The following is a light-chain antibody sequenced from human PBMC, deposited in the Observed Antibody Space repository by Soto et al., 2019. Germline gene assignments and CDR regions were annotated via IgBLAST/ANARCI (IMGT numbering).Light chain of an antibody. CDR3: QQYNSYSRT. Sequence: DIQMTQSPSTLSASLGDRVTITCRASQSISSSLAWYQQKAGKAPKLLIYKASSLESGVPSRFSGSGSGTEFTLTISSLQPDDFATYYCQQYNSYSRTFGQGTKLEIK. J-gene: IGKJ2*01. CDR1: QSISSS. V-gene: IGKV1-5*03. CDR2: KAS.